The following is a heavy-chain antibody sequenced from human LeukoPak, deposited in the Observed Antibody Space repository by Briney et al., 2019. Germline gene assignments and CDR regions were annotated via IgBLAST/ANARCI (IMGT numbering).Heavy chain of an antibody. J-gene: IGHJ4*02. Sequence: PGGSLRLSCAASGFHFSAHGMNWIRQAPGKGLEWVSGISPSGDITYYADSVKGRFTISRDNSKNTLYLQMNSLRAEDTAVYYCARESGGYDFPYFDYWGQGTLVTVSS. V-gene: IGHV3-23*01. D-gene: IGHD5-12*01. CDR1: GFHFSAHG. CDR2: ISPSGDIT. CDR3: ARESGGYDFPYFDY.